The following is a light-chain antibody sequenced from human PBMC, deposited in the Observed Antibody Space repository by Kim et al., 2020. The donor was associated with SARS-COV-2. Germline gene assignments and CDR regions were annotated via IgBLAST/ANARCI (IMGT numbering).Light chain of an antibody. J-gene: IGLJ2*01. V-gene: IGLV3-1*01. CDR3: QVWDSSIVV. CDR1: KLGDKY. Sequence: SVSPGQTASITCSGDKLGDKYACWYQHKPGQSPVLVVYQDNKRPSGIPERFSGSNSGNTATLTISGTQAMDEADYYCQVWDSSIVVFGGGTQLTVL. CDR2: QDN.